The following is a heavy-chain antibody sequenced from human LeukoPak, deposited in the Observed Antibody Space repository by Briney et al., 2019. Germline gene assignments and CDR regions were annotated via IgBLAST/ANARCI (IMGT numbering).Heavy chain of an antibody. CDR3: ARHGKTRAYSSSWYPQRWFDP. V-gene: IGHV4-34*01. D-gene: IGHD6-13*01. CDR2: INHSGST. CDR1: GGSFSGYY. J-gene: IGHJ5*02. Sequence: SETLSLTCAVYGGSFSGYYWSWIRQPPGKGLEWIGEINHSGSTNCNPSLKSRVTISVDTSKNQFSLKLSSVTAADTAVYYCARHGKTRAYSSSWYPQRWFDPWGQGTLVTVSS.